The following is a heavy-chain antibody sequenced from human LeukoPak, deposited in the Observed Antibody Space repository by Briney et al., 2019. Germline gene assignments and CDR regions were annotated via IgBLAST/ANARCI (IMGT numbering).Heavy chain of an antibody. D-gene: IGHD2-15*01. J-gene: IGHJ5*02. CDR3: ARDRDRYCSGGSCYPKNWFDP. V-gene: IGHV1-18*01. CDR1: GYTFTSYG. Sequence: GASVKVSCKASGYTFTSYGISWVRQAPGQGLEWMGWISAYNGNTNYAQKLQGRVTMTADTYTSTAYMELRSLRSDDTAVYYCARDRDRYCSGGSCYPKNWFDPWGQGTLVTVSS. CDR2: ISAYNGNT.